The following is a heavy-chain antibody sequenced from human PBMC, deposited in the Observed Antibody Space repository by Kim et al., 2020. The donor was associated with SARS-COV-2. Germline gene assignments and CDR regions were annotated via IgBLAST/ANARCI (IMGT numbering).Heavy chain of an antibody. V-gene: IGHV4-31*03. CDR3: ARNLWFGELFVDY. Sequence: SETLSLTCTVSGGSISSGGYYWSWIRQHPGKGLEWIGYIYYSGSTYYNPSLKSRVTISVDTSKNQFSLKLSSVTAADTAVYYCARNLWFGELFVDYWGQGTLVTVSS. CDR1: GGSISSGGYY. CDR2: IYYSGST. D-gene: IGHD3-10*01. J-gene: IGHJ4*02.